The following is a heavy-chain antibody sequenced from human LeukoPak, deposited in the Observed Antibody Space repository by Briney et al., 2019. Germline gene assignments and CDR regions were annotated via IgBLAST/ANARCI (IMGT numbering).Heavy chain of an antibody. D-gene: IGHD3-10*01. J-gene: IGHJ4*02. Sequence: WGSLSLTCTASGFTFSSYGFSWLRQAPAREVVGLSASIDSSGSTYYAHSVKSRVAISGDNSKNKFSLQMNTLTAEDTAVYYYSKDHRIRSYYGSNRTTRGYFDLWGRGTGVSVSS. CDR1: GFTFSSYG. CDR3: SKDHRIRSYYGSNRTTRGYFDL. CDR2: SIDSSGST. V-gene: IGHV3-23*01.